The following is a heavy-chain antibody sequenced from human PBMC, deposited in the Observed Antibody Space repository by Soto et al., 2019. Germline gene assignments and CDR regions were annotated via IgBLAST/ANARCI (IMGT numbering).Heavy chain of an antibody. CDR1: GFTFSNAW. J-gene: IGHJ4*02. CDR2: IKSKTDGGTT. V-gene: IGHV3-15*01. Sequence: GGSLRLSCAASGFTFSNAWMSWVRQAPGKGLEWVGRIKSKTDGGTTDYAAPVKGRFTISRDDSKNTLYLQMNSPKTEDTAVYYCTTDIPTYYDILTGYYLSDYWGQGTLVTVSS. CDR3: TTDIPTYYDILTGYYLSDY. D-gene: IGHD3-9*01.